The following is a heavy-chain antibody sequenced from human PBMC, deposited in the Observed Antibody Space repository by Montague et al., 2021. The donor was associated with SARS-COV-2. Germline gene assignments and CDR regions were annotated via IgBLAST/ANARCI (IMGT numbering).Heavy chain of an antibody. CDR2: MYYSGST. D-gene: IGHD3-3*01. J-gene: IGHJ6*02. Sequence: SETLSLTCTVSGGSISSYHHYWGWIRQPPGKGLEWIGGMYYSGSTLLNPSLKSRVTISVDTSKNQFSLKLSSVTAADAAVYYCARNPWRITIFGVVTRYGMDVWGQGTTVTVSS. CDR1: GGSISSYHHY. CDR3: ARNPWRITIFGVVTRYGMDV. V-gene: IGHV4-39*07.